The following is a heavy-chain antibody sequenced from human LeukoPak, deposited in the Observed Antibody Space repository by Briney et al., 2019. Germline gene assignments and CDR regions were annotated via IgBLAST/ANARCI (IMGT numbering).Heavy chain of an antibody. Sequence: QPGGSLILSCAASGFTFSSYEMNWVRQAPGKGLEWVSYISSGGNTIYYADSVKGRFTISRDNAKNSLYLQMNSLRAEDTAVYYCAREGTAMVSFDYWGQGTLVTVSS. CDR3: AREGTAMVSFDY. D-gene: IGHD5-18*01. V-gene: IGHV3-48*03. CDR2: ISSGGNTI. J-gene: IGHJ4*02. CDR1: GFTFSSYE.